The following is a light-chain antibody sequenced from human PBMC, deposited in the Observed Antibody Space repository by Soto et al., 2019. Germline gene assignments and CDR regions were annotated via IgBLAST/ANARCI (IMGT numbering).Light chain of an antibody. CDR3: QQYGTTPRT. J-gene: IGKJ1*01. CDR1: QSLSFTS. V-gene: IGKV3-20*01. CDR2: GAS. Sequence: EIVLTQSPGTLSLSPGERATLSCRAIQSLSFTSVAWYQQKPGQAPRLLVLGASTRVTTIPARFTGSGSETDFTLTISRLEPEDFAVYFCQQYGTTPRTFGQGTKVEVK.